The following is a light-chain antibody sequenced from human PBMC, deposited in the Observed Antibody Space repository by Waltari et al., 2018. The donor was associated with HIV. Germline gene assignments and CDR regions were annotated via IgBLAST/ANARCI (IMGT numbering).Light chain of an antibody. CDR3: ATWDDSSSGSWV. Sequence: QSVLTQPPSASGTPGQRVTISCSGGSSNLGSHFVYWYQQVAGTTPKLLIFRNTKRASGVPDRFSGSKSGTSASLSISGLRPEDEADYYCATWDDSSSGSWVFGGGTKVTVL. CDR2: RNT. J-gene: IGLJ3*02. V-gene: IGLV1-47*01. CDR1: SSNLGSHF.